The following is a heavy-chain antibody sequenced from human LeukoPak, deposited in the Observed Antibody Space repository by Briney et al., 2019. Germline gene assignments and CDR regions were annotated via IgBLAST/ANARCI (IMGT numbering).Heavy chain of an antibody. V-gene: IGHV4-39*07. CDR2: IYHSGST. Sequence: SETLSLTCTVSGGSISSSSYYWGWIRQPPGKGLEWIGSIYHSGSTYYNPSLKSRVTISVGTSKNQFSLKLSSVTAADTAVYYCARRPDLYRWQQPPRPNWFDPWGQGTLVTVSS. CDR1: GGSISSSSYY. D-gene: IGHD6-13*01. CDR3: ARRPDLYRWQQPPRPNWFDP. J-gene: IGHJ5*02.